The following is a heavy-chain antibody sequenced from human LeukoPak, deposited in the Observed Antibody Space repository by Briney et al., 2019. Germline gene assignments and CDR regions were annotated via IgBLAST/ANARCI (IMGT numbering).Heavy chain of an antibody. Sequence: SETLSLTCTVSGGSINSYYWSWIRQPPGKGLEWIGYMHYSGSTNYNPSLKSRVTISVDTSKNQFSLKLSSVTAADTAVYYCARTVYEFHPSYYYYYMDVWGKGTTVTVSS. V-gene: IGHV4-59*01. J-gene: IGHJ6*03. CDR2: MHYSGST. CDR3: ARTVYEFHPSYYYYYMDV. D-gene: IGHD5/OR15-5a*01. CDR1: GGSINSYY.